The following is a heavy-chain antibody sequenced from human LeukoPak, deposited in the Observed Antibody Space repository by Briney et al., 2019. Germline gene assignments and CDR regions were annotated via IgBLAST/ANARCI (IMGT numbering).Heavy chain of an antibody. D-gene: IGHD6-19*01. J-gene: IGHJ6*03. CDR1: GFTFSSYW. CDR3: ARVRSSGWSEKEYYYYYMDV. CDR2: IYSGGST. Sequence: GGSLRLSCAASGFTFSSYWMHWVRQAPGKGLEWVSVIYSGGSTYYADSVKGRFTISRDNSKNTLYLQMNSLRAEDTAVYYCARVRSSGWSEKEYYYYYMDVWGKGTTVTISS. V-gene: IGHV3-53*01.